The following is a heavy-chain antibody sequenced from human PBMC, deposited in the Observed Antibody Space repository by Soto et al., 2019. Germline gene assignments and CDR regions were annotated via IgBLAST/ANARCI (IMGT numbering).Heavy chain of an antibody. Sequence: SETLSLTCTVSGASITSDNHYWGWIRQPPGKGLEWIGSIYFSGSTNYNPSLKSRVTISVDTSKNQFSLKLSSVTAADTAVYYCARRLITMVRRRKDWFDPWGQGTLVTSPQ. J-gene: IGHJ5*02. D-gene: IGHD3-10*01. CDR2: IYFSGST. V-gene: IGHV4-39*07. CDR3: ARRLITMVRRRKDWFDP. CDR1: GASITSDNHY.